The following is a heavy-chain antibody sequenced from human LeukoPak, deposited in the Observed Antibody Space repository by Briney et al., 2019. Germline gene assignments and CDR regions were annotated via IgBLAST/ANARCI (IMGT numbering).Heavy chain of an antibody. J-gene: IGHJ5*02. Sequence: PSETLSLTCTISGGSINRDLYYWAWIRQPAGKRLEWIGRIYTNGWTDYNPSLKSRVTISVDTSKNQFSLKLSLVTAADTAFYYCARGSGWNSFDPWGQGTLVTVSS. CDR1: GGSINRDLYY. D-gene: IGHD6-19*01. CDR3: ARGSGWNSFDP. V-gene: IGHV4-61*02. CDR2: IYTNGWT.